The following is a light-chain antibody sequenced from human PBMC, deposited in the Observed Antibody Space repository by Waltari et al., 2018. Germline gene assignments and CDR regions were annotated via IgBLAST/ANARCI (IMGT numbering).Light chain of an antibody. J-gene: IGKJ4*01. Sequence: DIVMTQSPDSLAVSLGERASINCKSSQSFLYSSANKRYLHWSRPKPGPPPKLLIYWASTPESGVPDRISGAGSGTDFTLTIRSLQSEDVAVYYCQQYYSTPLTFGGGTKVEIK. CDR3: QQYYSTPLT. V-gene: IGKV4-1*01. CDR2: WAS. CDR1: QSFLYSSANKRY.